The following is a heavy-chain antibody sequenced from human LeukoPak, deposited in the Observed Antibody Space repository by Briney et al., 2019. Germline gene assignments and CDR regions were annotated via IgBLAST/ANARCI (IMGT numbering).Heavy chain of an antibody. J-gene: IGHJ3*02. CDR3: TRSTNLEAFDI. V-gene: IGHV4-34*01. CDR1: GGSFSGYH. Sequence: PSETLSLTCAVYGGSFSGYHWSWIRQPPGKGLEWIGYIYHSGSTYYNPSLKSRVTISVDTSKNQCSLKLSSVTTADTAVYYCTRSTNLEAFDIWGQGTMVTVSS. D-gene: IGHD2-8*01. CDR2: IYHSGST.